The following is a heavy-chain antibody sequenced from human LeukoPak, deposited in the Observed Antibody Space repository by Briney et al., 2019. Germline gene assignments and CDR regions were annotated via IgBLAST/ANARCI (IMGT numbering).Heavy chain of an antibody. D-gene: IGHD3-3*01. CDR2: ISGSGGST. CDR1: GFTFSSYA. J-gene: IGHJ6*03. V-gene: IGHV3-23*01. CDR3: AKPTLRYYYYYMDV. Sequence: GGSLRLSCAASGFTFSSYAMSWVRQAPGKGREWVSAISGSGGSTYYADSVKGRFTISRDNSKNTLYLQMNSLRAEDTAVYYCAKPTLRYYYYYMDVWGKGTTVTVSS.